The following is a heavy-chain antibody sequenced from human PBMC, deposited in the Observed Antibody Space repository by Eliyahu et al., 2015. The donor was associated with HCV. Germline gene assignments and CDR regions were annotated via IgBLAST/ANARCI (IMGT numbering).Heavy chain of an antibody. Sequence: EVQLVESGGGLVQPGGSLRLSCAVSGFTVSSKYMTWVRQAPGKGLKWVSILYSGGTTYYADSVKGRFTISRDNSANTLYLQMNGLRAEDTALYYCASSFYTSGTYYNFDYWGLGALVTVSS. CDR2: LYSGGTT. J-gene: IGHJ4*02. D-gene: IGHD3-10*01. V-gene: IGHV3-66*02. CDR3: ASSFYTSGTYYNFDY. CDR1: GFTVSSKY.